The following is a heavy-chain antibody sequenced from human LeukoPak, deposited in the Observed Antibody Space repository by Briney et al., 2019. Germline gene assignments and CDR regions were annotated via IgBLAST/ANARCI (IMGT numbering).Heavy chain of an antibody. CDR3: APSSGYYWVDY. D-gene: IGHD3-22*01. CDR2: IYGGGDT. CDR1: GFTVNNNY. J-gene: IGHJ4*02. Sequence: PGGSLRLSCAASGFTVNNNYISWVRQAPGKGLECVSIIYGGGDTYYADSVKGRFTISRDNSKNTLYLQMNSLRAEDTAVYYCAPSSGYYWVDYWGQGTLVTVSS. V-gene: IGHV3-53*01.